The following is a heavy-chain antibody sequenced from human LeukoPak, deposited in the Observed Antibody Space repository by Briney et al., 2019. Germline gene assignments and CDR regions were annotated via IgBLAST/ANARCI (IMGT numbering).Heavy chain of an antibody. V-gene: IGHV3-21*05. CDR3: ARRGDTPMIGDY. J-gene: IGHJ4*02. Sequence: KAGGSLRLSCTASGFTFSSYGVNWVRQAPGKGLEWLSYLSNTNMLHYAESVKGRFTISRDNAKNSLYLQMDGLRGEDTAVYYCARRGDTPMIGDYWGQGTLVTVSS. D-gene: IGHD5-18*01. CDR1: GFTFSSYG. CDR2: LSNTNML.